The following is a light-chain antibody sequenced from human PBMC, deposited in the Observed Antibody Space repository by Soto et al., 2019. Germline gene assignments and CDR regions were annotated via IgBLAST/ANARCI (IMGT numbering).Light chain of an antibody. V-gene: IGKV1D-13*01. CDR2: DAS. CDR3: QQFNDYPLT. CDR1: QGIRSA. J-gene: IGKJ4*01. Sequence: AIQLTQSPSSLSASVGDRVTITCRASQGIRSALAWYQQKPGKAPKLLIYDASSLESGVPSRFSGTVSGTVFTLTISSLQPEDFDTYYCQQFNDYPLTFGGGTKVDIK.